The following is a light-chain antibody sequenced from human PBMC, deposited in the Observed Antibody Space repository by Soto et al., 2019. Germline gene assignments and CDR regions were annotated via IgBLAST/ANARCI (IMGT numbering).Light chain of an antibody. V-gene: IGKV3-20*01. CDR2: GAS. CDR1: QSLNTNY. Sequence: EIVVTQSPGTRPLSPGERATLSCRASQSLNTNYLAWYQQRPGQAPRLLIFGASNRATDVPGRFSGSGSGTDFTLTITRLEPEDFAVYYCQQYGRSYTFGGGTKVDIK. J-gene: IGKJ4*01. CDR3: QQYGRSYT.